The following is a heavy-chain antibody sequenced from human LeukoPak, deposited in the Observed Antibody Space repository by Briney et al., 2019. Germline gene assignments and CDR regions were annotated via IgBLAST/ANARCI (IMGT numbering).Heavy chain of an antibody. CDR3: ARDQTEYYYYYYVDV. V-gene: IGHV3-30*01. CDR2: ISYDGGNK. CDR1: GFTFSSFA. J-gene: IGHJ6*03. Sequence: GRSLRLSCAASGFTFSSFAMHWVRQAPGKGLEWVAVISYDGGNKYYADSVKGRFTISRDNSKNTLYLQMNTLGAEDTAVYYCARDQTEYYYYYYVDVWGKGTTVTVSS. D-gene: IGHD1-1*01.